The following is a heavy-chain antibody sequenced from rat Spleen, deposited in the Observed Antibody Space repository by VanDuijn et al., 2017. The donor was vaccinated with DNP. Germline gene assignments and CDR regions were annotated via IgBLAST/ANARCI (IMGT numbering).Heavy chain of an antibody. V-gene: IGHV5-22*01. D-gene: IGHD1-4*01. Sequence: EVQLVQSGGGLVQPGRSLKVSCAASGFTFSDYYMAWVRQAPKKGLEWVASISYDGGSTYYGDSVKGRFTISRDNAKSTLYLQMNSLRSEDMATYYCARHGPGYNYFDYWGQGVMVTVSS. CDR3: ARHGPGYNYFDY. J-gene: IGHJ2*01. CDR2: ISYDGGST. CDR1: GFTFSDYY.